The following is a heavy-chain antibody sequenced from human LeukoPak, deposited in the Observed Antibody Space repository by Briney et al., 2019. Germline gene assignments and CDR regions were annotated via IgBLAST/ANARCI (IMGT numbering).Heavy chain of an antibody. Sequence: SSETLSLTCAVYGGSFSEYYWSWIRQPPGKGLEWIGDINHSGTTNYNPPLKSRVTISKETSKKQFSLKLSSVTAADTAVYYCARARMDVWGQGITVTVSS. J-gene: IGHJ6*02. CDR3: ARARMDV. V-gene: IGHV4-34*01. CDR1: GGSFSEYY. CDR2: INHSGTT.